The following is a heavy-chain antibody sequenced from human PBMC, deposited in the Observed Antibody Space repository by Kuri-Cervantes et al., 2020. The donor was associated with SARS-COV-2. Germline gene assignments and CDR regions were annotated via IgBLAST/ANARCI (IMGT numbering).Heavy chain of an antibody. CDR2: ISWNSGSI. V-gene: IGHV3-9*01. J-gene: IGHJ4*02. CDR1: GFTFDDYA. D-gene: IGHD6-13*01. Sequence: SLKISCAASGFTFDDYAMHWVRQAPGKGLEWVPGISWNSGSIGYADSVKGRFTISRDNAKNSLYLQMNSLRAEDTALYYCAKDIIAAAGMTVDYWGQGTLVTVSS. CDR3: AKDIIAAAGMTVDY.